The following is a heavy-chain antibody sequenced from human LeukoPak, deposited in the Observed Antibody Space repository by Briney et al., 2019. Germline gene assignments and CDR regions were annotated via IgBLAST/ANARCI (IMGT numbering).Heavy chain of an antibody. D-gene: IGHD5-24*01. CDR3: ASVRVEMATSYYYDYYMDV. CDR2: IYTSGST. V-gene: IGHV4-61*02. CDR1: GGSISSGSYY. J-gene: IGHJ6*03. Sequence: PSETLSLTCTVSGGSISSGSYYWSWIRQPAGTGLEWIGRIYTSGSTNYNPSLKSRVTISVDTSKNQFSLKLSSVTAADTAVYYCASVRVEMATSYYYDYYMDVWGKGTTVSVSS.